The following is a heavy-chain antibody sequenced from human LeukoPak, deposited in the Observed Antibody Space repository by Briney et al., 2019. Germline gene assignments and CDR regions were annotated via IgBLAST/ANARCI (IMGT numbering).Heavy chain of an antibody. CDR2: IKQDGSEK. CDR1: GFTFSSHW. D-gene: IGHD6-6*01. V-gene: IGHV3-7*01. Sequence: GGSLRLSCAASGFTFSSHWMSWVRQAPGKGLEWVANIKQDGSEKYYVDSVKGRFTISRDNAKNSLYLQMNSLRAEDPAVYYCARVRGSSYFDYWGQGTLVTVSS. J-gene: IGHJ4*02. CDR3: ARVRGSSYFDY.